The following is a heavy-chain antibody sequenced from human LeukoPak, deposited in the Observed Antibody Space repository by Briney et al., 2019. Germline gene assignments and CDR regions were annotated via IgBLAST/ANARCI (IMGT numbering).Heavy chain of an antibody. CDR3: ARGGNYWPQWWFDP. CDR2: VSNIETT. CDR1: GDSISSYY. V-gene: IGHV4-59*01. J-gene: IGHJ5*02. Sequence: SETLSLTCTVSGDSISSYYWSWLRQPPGKRLEWIGYVSNIETTNYNPSLKSRVTMSLDASKNQFSLELNSVTPADTAVYYCARGGNYWPQWWFDPWGRGTLVSVSS. D-gene: IGHD1-26*01.